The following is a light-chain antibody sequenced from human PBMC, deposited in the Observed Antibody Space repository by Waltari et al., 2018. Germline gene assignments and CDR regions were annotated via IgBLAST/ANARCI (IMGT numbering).Light chain of an antibody. Sequence: EIVLTQSPDTLSLSPGERATLSCRASQWVTSSYLAWYQQKPGQAPRLLIYAASARATGIPDRFSGSGSGTDFTLTISRLEPEDFAVYVCQQYGSSLVTFGGGTEVEIK. J-gene: IGKJ4*01. CDR3: QQYGSSLVT. CDR1: QWVTSSY. CDR2: AAS. V-gene: IGKV3-20*01.